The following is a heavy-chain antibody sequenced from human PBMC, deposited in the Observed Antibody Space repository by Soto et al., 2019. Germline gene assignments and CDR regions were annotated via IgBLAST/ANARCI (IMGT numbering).Heavy chain of an antibody. J-gene: IGHJ5*02. Sequence: SETLSLTSAFSGGSISSINWWIWVRQPPGKGLEWIGYIYHSGSTYYNPSLKSRVTISVDRSKNQFSLKLSSVTAADTAVYYCARGELRFWFDPWGQGTLVTVSS. CDR3: ARGELRFWFDP. CDR1: GGSISSINW. V-gene: IGHV4-4*02. D-gene: IGHD1-26*01. CDR2: IYHSGST.